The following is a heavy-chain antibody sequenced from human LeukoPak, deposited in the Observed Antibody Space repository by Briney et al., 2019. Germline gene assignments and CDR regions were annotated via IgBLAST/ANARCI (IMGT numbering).Heavy chain of an antibody. CDR3: ARGMGYYYGSGPRLAYYFFDY. Sequence: GGSLRLSCSASGFTFSSYTMHWVRQAPGKGLEWVAVISYDGSNKYYADSVKGRFTISRDNSKNTLYLQMNSLRAEDTAVYYCARGMGYYYGSGPRLAYYFFDYWGQGTLVTVSS. J-gene: IGHJ4*02. CDR1: GFTFSSYT. CDR2: ISYDGSNK. D-gene: IGHD3-10*01. V-gene: IGHV3-30-3*01.